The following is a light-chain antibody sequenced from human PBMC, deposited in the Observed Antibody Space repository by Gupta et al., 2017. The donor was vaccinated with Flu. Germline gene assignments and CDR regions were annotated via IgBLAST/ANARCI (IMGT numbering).Light chain of an antibody. J-gene: IGLJ2*01. V-gene: IGLV2-14*01. Sequence: STTHSFTGTSSDIASYNCICWYQQHPVKAPRLLIYVATTPPAVVSHRFSRSQAVDPTSLTISAPQDEEEADYYCISCTSSTTVVFGGGTKLTVL. CDR2: VAT. CDR1: SSDIASYNC. CDR3: ISCTSSTTVV.